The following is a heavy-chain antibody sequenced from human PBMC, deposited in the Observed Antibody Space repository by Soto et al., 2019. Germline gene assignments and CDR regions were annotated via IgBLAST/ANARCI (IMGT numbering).Heavy chain of an antibody. CDR1: GSSISSYY. CDR2: IYYSGST. D-gene: IGHD1-7*01. V-gene: IGHV4-59*01. Sequence: SETLSLTCTVSGSSISSYYWSWIRQPPGKGLEWIGYIYYSGSTNYNPSLKSRVTISVDTSKNQFSLKLSSVTAADTAVYYCARGSLVVLELPYYYGMDVWGQGTTVTVSS. CDR3: ARGSLVVLELPYYYGMDV. J-gene: IGHJ6*02.